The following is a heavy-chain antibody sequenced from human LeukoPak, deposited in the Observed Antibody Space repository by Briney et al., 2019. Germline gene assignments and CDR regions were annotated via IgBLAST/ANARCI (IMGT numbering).Heavy chain of an antibody. CDR3: AKVNRLRYFDGRFDP. Sequence: SETLSLTCTVSGGSISSGSYYWSWIRQPPGKGLEWIGYIYYSGSTNYNPSLKSRVTISVDTSKNQFSLKLSSVTAADTAVYYCAKVNRLRYFDGRFDPWGQGTLVTVSS. CDR2: IYYSGST. CDR1: GGSISSGSYY. V-gene: IGHV4-61*01. J-gene: IGHJ5*02. D-gene: IGHD3-9*01.